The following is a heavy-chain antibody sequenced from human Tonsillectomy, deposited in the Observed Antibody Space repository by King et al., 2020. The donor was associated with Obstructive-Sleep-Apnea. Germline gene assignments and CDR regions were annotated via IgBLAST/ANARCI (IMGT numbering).Heavy chain of an antibody. D-gene: IGHD3-22*01. V-gene: IGHV4-59*08. J-gene: IGHJ4*02. Sequence: QLQESGPGLVKPSETLSLTCTVSGGSISSYYWSWIRQPPGKGLEWIGYIYYSGTTNYNPSLKSRVTISIDTSKNQFSLTLSSVTAADTAVYYCARVSGVIGTIDYWGQGTLVTVSS. CDR3: ARVSGVIGTIDY. CDR2: IYYSGTT. CDR1: GGSISSYY.